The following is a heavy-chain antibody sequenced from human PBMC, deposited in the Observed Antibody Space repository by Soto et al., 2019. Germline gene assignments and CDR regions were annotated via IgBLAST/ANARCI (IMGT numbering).Heavy chain of an antibody. D-gene: IGHD6-25*01. CDR3: AVGYTSGSGTFDY. CDR1: GFTFSSYA. V-gene: IGHV3-23*01. J-gene: IGHJ4*02. CDR2: ISGSGGST. Sequence: PGGSLRLSCAASGFTFSSYAMSWVRQAPGKGLEWVSAISGSGGSTYHADSVKGRFTISRDNSKNTLYLQMNSLRAEDTAIYYCAVGYTSGSGTFDYWGQGTLVTVSS.